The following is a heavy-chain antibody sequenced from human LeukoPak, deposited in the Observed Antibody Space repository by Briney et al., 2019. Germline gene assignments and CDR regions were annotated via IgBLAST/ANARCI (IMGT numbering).Heavy chain of an antibody. CDR2: ISYDGSNK. J-gene: IGHJ4*02. V-gene: IGHV3-30*18. CDR3: AKDSYYYDSSGIDN. D-gene: IGHD3-22*01. Sequence: GGSLRLSCAASGFTFSSYGMHWVRQAPGQGLEWVAVISYDGSNKYYADSVKGRFTISRDNSKNTLYLQMNSLRAEDTAVYYCAKDSYYYDSSGIDNWGQGTLVTVSS. CDR1: GFTFSSYG.